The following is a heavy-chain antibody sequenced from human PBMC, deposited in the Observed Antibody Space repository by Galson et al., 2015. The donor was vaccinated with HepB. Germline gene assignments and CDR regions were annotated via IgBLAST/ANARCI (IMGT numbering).Heavy chain of an antibody. CDR1: GYTFTTHD. Sequence: SVKVSCKASGYTFTTHDINWVRQATGHGLEWMAWMNPNSGNTGYVQKFQGRFTMTRNISISTAYMELSSLKSEDTAVYCCARGSRNYYGAGSSFTRSYYMDVWGKGTTVTVSS. CDR2: MNPNSGNT. CDR3: ARGSRNYYGAGSSFTRSYYMDV. J-gene: IGHJ6*03. D-gene: IGHD3-10*01. V-gene: IGHV1-8*01.